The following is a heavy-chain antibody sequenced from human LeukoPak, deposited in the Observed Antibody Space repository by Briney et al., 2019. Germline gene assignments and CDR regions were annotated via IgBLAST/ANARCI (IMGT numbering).Heavy chain of an antibody. CDR1: GFTLSNYG. D-gene: IGHD3-10*01. CDR3: AKRGVVIRVFLVGFHKEAYYFDS. J-gene: IGHJ4*02. CDR2: LSGSGGGT. V-gene: IGHV3-23*01. Sequence: GGSLRLSCAVSGFTLSNYGMSWVRQAPGKGLEWVAGLSGSGGGTNYADSVQGRFTISRDNPKNTLYLQMNSLRAEDTAVYFCAKRGVVIRVFLVGFHKEAYYFDSWGQGALVTVSS.